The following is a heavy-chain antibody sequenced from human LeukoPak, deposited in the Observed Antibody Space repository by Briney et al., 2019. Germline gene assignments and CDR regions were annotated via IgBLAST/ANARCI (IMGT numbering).Heavy chain of an antibody. CDR1: GFTFSSYA. Sequence: GGSLRLSCAASGFTFSSYAMSWVRQAPGKGLEWVSAISGSGGSTYYADSVKGRFTISRDNSKNTLYLQMNSLRAEDTAVYYCAKDGLYSSGWYGDYFDYWAREPWSPSPQ. J-gene: IGHJ4*02. V-gene: IGHV3-23*01. D-gene: IGHD6-19*01. CDR3: AKDGLYSSGWYGDYFDY. CDR2: ISGSGGST.